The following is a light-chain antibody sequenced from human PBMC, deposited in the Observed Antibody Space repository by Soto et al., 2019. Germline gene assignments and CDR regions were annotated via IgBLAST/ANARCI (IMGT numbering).Light chain of an antibody. J-gene: IGKJ1*01. CDR2: GAS. CDR1: QSITSY. CDR3: QQYNNRWT. Sequence: EIVLTQSPATLSLSPGEGATLSCRARQSITSYLAWYQQKPGQAPRFLIYGASTRATGIPARFSGSGSATEFTLTISSLQSEDFGVYYCQQYNNRWTFGQGTKVDIK. V-gene: IGKV3-15*01.